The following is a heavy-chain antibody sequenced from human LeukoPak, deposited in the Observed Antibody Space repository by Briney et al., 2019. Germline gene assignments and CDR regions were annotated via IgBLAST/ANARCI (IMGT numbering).Heavy chain of an antibody. V-gene: IGHV4-4*07. CDR3: AREGSSRPFDY. CDR1: GDSVSSYY. CDR2: IYSSGTT. J-gene: IGHJ4*02. Sequence: PSEALSLTCTVSGDSVSSYYWTWIRQPAGKGLEWIGRIYSSGTTHYNPSLKSRVTMSVDTSKNQFTLKLSSVTAADTAVYYFAREGSSRPFDYWGQGTLVTVSS. D-gene: IGHD1-26*01.